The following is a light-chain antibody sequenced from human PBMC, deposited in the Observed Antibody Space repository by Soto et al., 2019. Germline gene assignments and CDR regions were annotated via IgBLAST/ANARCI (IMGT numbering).Light chain of an antibody. CDR3: QQYNNWPPLT. Sequence: EIVMTQSPVTLSVSPGERATLSFRASHSVSSNLAWYQQKPGQAPRLLIYGASTRATGIPARFSGSGSGTEFTLTISSLQSEDSAVYYCQQYNNWPPLTFGGGTKVEIK. CDR1: HSVSSN. CDR2: GAS. V-gene: IGKV3-15*01. J-gene: IGKJ4*01.